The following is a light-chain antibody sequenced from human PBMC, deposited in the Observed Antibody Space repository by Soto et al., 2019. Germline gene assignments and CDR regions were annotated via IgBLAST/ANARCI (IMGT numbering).Light chain of an antibody. CDR1: DNVNTY. J-gene: IGKJ1*01. CDR2: SVS. V-gene: IGKV1-39*01. Sequence: DIQLTRSPSSLCASVVYIVTISFRATDNVNTYLNWYQQRPGKVPKLLIHSVSTLQSGVPSRFSGSGSGTAFTLTINSLQPEDVATYFCQESYSTPLTFGQGTKVDIK. CDR3: QESYSTPLT.